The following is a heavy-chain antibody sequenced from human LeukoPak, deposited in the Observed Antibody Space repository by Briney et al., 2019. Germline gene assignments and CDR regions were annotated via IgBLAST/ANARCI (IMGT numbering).Heavy chain of an antibody. Sequence: GGSLRLSCAASGFTFSSYWMSWVRQAPGKGLEWVSSISSSSSYIYYADSVKGRFTISRDNAKNSLYLQMNSLRAEDTAVYYCARDGEEQWLVPRDYYFDYWGQGTLVTVSS. CDR1: GFTFSSYW. CDR3: ARDGEEQWLVPRDYYFDY. V-gene: IGHV3-21*01. CDR2: ISSSSSYI. J-gene: IGHJ4*02. D-gene: IGHD6-19*01.